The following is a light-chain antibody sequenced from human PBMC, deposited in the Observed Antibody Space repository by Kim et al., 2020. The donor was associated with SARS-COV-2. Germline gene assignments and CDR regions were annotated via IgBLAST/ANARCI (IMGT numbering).Light chain of an antibody. CDR1: RSVGSY. J-gene: IGKJ2*01. Sequence: SLSPGERAALSGRASRSVGSYLAWYQQRPGKTPRLLIYDASKRATGIPARFSGGGFGTDFTLTISSLEPEDFALYYCHQRKYWPNTFGQGTKLEI. V-gene: IGKV3-11*01. CDR3: HQRKYWPNT. CDR2: DAS.